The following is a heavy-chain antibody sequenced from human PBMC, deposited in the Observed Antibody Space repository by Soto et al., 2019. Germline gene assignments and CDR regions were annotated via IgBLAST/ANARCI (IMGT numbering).Heavy chain of an antibody. CDR1: GGTFSSYA. V-gene: IGHV1-69*01. D-gene: IGHD3-10*01. CDR2: IIPIFGTA. Sequence: QVQLVQSGAEVKKPGSSVKVSCKASGGTFSSYAISWVRQAPGQGLEWMGGIIPIFGTANYAQKFQGRVTITADESTSTAYMELGSLRSEDTAVYYCARPMGDYWGSSGSYYWGNYYYGMDVWGQGTTVTVSS. J-gene: IGHJ6*02. CDR3: ARPMGDYWGSSGSYYWGNYYYGMDV.